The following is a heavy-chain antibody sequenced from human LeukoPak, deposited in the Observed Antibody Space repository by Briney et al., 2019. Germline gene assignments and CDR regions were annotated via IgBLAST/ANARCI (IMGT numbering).Heavy chain of an antibody. D-gene: IGHD2-2*01. CDR2: INPNSGGT. CDR3: ARDPFARRDILLVPPP. Sequence: GASVKVSCKASGYTFTDYYIHWVRQAPGQGLEWMGWINPNSGGTNYVQKFQGRVTMTRDTSISTVYMELSRLRSDDTAVYYCARDPFARRDILLVPPPWGQGTLVTVSS. J-gene: IGHJ5*02. CDR1: GYTFTDYY. V-gene: IGHV1-2*02.